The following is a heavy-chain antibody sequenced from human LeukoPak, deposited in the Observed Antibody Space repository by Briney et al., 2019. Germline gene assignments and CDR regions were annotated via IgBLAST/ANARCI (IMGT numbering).Heavy chain of an antibody. V-gene: IGHV4-4*07. D-gene: IGHD4-17*01. J-gene: IGHJ6*03. CDR3: ARVVRGDYAYRGPEDYYYYYYMDV. Sequence: SETLSLTCTVSGGSISSYYWSWIRQPAGKGLEWIGRIYTSGSTNYNPSLKSRVTMSVDTSKNQFSLKLSSVTAADTAVYYCARVVRGDYAYRGPEDYYYYYYMDVWGKGTTVTVSS. CDR1: GGSISSYY. CDR2: IYTSGST.